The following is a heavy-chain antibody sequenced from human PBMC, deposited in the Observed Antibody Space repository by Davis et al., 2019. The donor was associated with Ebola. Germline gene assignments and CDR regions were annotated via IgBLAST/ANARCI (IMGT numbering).Heavy chain of an antibody. CDR3: ARTAKTNIEDSGLGYNYFDS. D-gene: IGHD2-8*01. V-gene: IGHV4-34*01. J-gene: IGHJ5*01. CDR2: VSHSGDT. CDR1: GGSFSDFF. Sequence: MPSETLSLTCAVYGGSFSDFFWSWIRQPPGKGLEWIGEVSHSGDTNYNPSLQSRVTISVDSSKSQFSLKIHSVAAADTAVYYCARTAKTNIEDSGLGYNYFDSWGQGALVSVSS.